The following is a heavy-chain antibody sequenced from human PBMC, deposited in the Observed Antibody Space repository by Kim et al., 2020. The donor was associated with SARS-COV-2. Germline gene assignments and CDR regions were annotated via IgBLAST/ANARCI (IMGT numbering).Heavy chain of an antibody. CDR3: ARMGYCSNTNCFYGMDV. D-gene: IGHD2-2*01. Sequence: SVKGRFTISRDNAKNSLCLKMNSLRAEDTALYYCARMGYCSNTNCFYGMDVWGLGTTVTVSS. V-gene: IGHV3-11*06. J-gene: IGHJ6*02.